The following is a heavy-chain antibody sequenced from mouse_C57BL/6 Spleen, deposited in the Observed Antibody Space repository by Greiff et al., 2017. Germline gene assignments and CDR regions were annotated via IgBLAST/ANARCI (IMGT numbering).Heavy chain of an antibody. CDR2: IYPSDSDT. D-gene: IGHD2-3*01. V-gene: IGHV1-74*01. Sequence: QVQLKQSGAELVKPGASVKVSCKASGYTFTSYWMHWVKQRPGQGLEWIGRIYPSDSDTNYNQKFKGKATLTADKSSSTAYMQLSSLTSEDSAVYSCAADDDPAWFAYWGQGTLVTVSA. J-gene: IGHJ3*01. CDR1: GYTFTSYW. CDR3: AADDDPAWFAY.